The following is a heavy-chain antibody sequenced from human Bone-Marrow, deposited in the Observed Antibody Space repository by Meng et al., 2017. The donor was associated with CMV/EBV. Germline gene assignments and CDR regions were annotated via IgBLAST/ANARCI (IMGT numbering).Heavy chain of an antibody. Sequence: GESLKISCAASGFTFSDYYMSWIRQAPGKGLEWVSYISSSGSTIYYADSVKGRFTISRDNAKNSLYLQMNSLRAEDTVVYYCARTYDYVWGSYRYNGGHGFDIWGQGPRVTGSS. CDR1: GFTFSDYY. CDR3: ARTYDYVWGSYRYNGGHGFDI. D-gene: IGHD3-16*02. V-gene: IGHV3-11*01. CDR2: ISSSGSTI. J-gene: IGHJ3*02.